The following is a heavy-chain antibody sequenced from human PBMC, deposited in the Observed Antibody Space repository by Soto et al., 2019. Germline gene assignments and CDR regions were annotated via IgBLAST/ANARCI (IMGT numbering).Heavy chain of an antibody. V-gene: IGHV4-34*01. CDR3: AKGPQAGYYDSGTFYSSVP. Sequence: PSETLSPTSAVYGASFHGYYWAWIGQPPGKGREWMGKINHRGSINYNPTFKSGFSISLDTSKNQLSLQLSSVSAADTAVYYCAKGPQAGYYDSGTFYSSVPWGQGTLVTVSS. CDR1: GASFHGYY. J-gene: IGHJ5*02. CDR2: INHRGSI. D-gene: IGHD3-10*01.